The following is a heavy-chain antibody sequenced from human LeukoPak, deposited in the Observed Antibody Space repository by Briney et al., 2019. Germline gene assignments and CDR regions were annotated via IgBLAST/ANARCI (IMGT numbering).Heavy chain of an antibody. CDR1: GFTFDDYG. D-gene: IGHD1-26*01. V-gene: IGHV3-20*04. Sequence: PGGSLRLSCAASGFTFDDYGMSWVRQAPGKGLEWVSGINLNGGSTGYADSVKGRFTISRDNAKNSLYLQMDSLRVEDTAVYYCARDQGGATSHWGQGTLVTVSS. CDR2: INLNGGST. J-gene: IGHJ4*02. CDR3: ARDQGGATSH.